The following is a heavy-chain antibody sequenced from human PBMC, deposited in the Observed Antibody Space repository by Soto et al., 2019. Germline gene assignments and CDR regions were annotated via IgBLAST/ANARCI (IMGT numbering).Heavy chain of an antibody. V-gene: IGHV3-33*01. CDR2: ILHDGNNK. J-gene: IGHJ6*02. Sequence: TLIVSGSACGCSLSSYGMHWVRKAPVQGLEWLAIILHDGNNKYYADSVRGRFIISSDNSKNRMYLQLNRLRAEETAVYYCASDLVGASNSYGWDAWPRGPPGTFSS. D-gene: IGHD1-26*01. CDR3: ASDLVGASNSYGWDA. CDR1: GCSLSSYG.